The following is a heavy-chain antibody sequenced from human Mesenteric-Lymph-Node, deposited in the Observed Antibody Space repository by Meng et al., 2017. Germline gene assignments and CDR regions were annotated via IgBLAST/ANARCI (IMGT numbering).Heavy chain of an antibody. D-gene: IGHD6-13*01. J-gene: IGHJ4*02. Sequence: SLKISCAASGFTFDDYAMHWVRQAPGKGLEWVSGISWNSGSIGYADSVKGRSTISRDNAKNSLYLQMNSLRAEDMALYYCAKEGAAVSPGYFDYWGQGTLVTVSS. V-gene: IGHV3-9*03. CDR3: AKEGAAVSPGYFDY. CDR1: GFTFDDYA. CDR2: ISWNSGSI.